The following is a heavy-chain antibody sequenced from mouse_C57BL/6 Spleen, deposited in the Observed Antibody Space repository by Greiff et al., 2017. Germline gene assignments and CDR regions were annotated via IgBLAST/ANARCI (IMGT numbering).Heavy chain of an antibody. CDR2: ITTGSGGT. CDR1: GYAFTNSL. D-gene: IGHD1-1*01. J-gene: IGHJ1*03. V-gene: IGHV1-54*01. Sequence: VQLQQSGAELVRPGTSVKVSCKASGYAFTNSLLEWVKQRPGQGLEWIGVITTGSGGTNYNEKFKGKETLTADKSSSTAYLQLSSLTSESSAVYFCARSRDDYGSSPWYFDVWGTGTTVTVSS. CDR3: ARSRDDYGSSPWYFDV.